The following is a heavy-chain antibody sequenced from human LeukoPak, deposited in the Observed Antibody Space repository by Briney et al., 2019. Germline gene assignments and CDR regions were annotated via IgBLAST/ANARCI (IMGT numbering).Heavy chain of an antibody. V-gene: IGHV3-21*01. CDR2: ITSSSTYI. CDR3: ARDLSSWGATLYGVFDI. J-gene: IGHJ3*02. D-gene: IGHD1-26*01. Sequence: GGTLRLSCAASGFTFSSYSMNWVRQAPGKGLEWVSSITSSSTYIYYADSVKGRFTISRDNAKNSLYLQMNSLRAEDTAVYYCARDLSSWGATLYGVFDIWGQGTMVTVSS. CDR1: GFTFSSYS.